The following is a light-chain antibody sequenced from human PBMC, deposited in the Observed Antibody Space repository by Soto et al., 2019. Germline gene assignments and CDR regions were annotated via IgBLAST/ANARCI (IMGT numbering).Light chain of an antibody. CDR3: HHYSSRWT. Sequence: EIQMTQSPSTLSASVGDRVTITCRASQSVDYWLAWYQQKPGKAPKLLIYDASTLVSGVPSRFSGSGSGTEFTITSSSLQADDFATYYCHHYSSRWTFGQGTKVEIK. CDR2: DAS. CDR1: QSVDYW. J-gene: IGKJ1*01. V-gene: IGKV1-5*01.